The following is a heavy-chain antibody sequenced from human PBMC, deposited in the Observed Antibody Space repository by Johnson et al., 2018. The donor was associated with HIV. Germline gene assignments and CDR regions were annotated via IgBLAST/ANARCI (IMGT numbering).Heavy chain of an antibody. J-gene: IGHJ3*01. CDR2: IRYDGSNK. D-gene: IGHD1-26*01. Sequence: QVQLVESGGGVVQPGRSLRLSCAASGFTFSSYAMHWVRQAPGKGLEWVAFIRYDGSNKYYADSVKGRFTISRDNSKNTLYLQMNSLRDEDTAVYYCVTADRGSAWGQGTTVTVSS. V-gene: IGHV3-33*08. CDR1: GFTFSSYA. CDR3: VTADRGSA.